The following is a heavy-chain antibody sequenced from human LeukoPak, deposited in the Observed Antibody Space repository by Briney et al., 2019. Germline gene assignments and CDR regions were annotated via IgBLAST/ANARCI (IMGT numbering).Heavy chain of an antibody. D-gene: IGHD6-19*01. CDR1: EFTFNNFA. Sequence: PGRSLRLSCAASEFTFNNFAIHWVRQAPGKGLEWVAVISYDGGNKYYADSVKGRFTISRDNSKNTLYLQMNSLTTDDTAVYYCARDAIGIAVAQLHYYMDVWGKGTTVTVSS. CDR2: ISYDGGNK. CDR3: ARDAIGIAVAQLHYYMDV. V-gene: IGHV3-30-3*01. J-gene: IGHJ6*03.